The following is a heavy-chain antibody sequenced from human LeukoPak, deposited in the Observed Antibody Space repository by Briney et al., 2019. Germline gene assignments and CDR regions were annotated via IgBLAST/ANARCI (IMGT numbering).Heavy chain of an antibody. CDR1: GGTFSSYA. J-gene: IGHJ4*02. D-gene: IGHD3-3*01. CDR2: IIPIFGTA. Sequence: GSSVKVSCKASGGTFSSYAISWVRQAPGQGLEWMGRIIPIFGTAKYAQKFQGRVTITTDESTSTAYMELSSLRSEDTAVYYCAREWAPYYDFWSGYRGHDYWGQGTLVTVSS. CDR3: AREWAPYYDFWSGYRGHDY. V-gene: IGHV1-69*05.